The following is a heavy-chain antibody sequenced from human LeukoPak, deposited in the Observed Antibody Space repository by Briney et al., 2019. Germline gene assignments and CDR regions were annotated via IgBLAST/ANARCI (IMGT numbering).Heavy chain of an antibody. J-gene: IGHJ4*02. Sequence: SETLSLTCTVSGGSISSSSYYWGWIRQPPGKGLEWIGSIYYSGSTYYNPSLKSRVTISVDTSKNQFSLKLSSVTAADTAVYYCARQRPHLYSGSYVGEFDYWGQGTLVTVSS. V-gene: IGHV4-39*01. CDR2: IYYSGST. CDR1: GGSISSSSYY. D-gene: IGHD1-26*01. CDR3: ARQRPHLYSGSYVGEFDY.